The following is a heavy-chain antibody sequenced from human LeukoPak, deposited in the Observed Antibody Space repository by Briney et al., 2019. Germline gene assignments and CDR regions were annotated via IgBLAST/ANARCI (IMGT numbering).Heavy chain of an antibody. V-gene: IGHV3-21*01. Sequence: GGSLRLPCTTSGFTFSTYAMNWIRQAPGKGLEWISSISSSSTYIYYADSLKGRFTISRDNAKNSLYLQMNSLRAEDTAVYYCARDPVAARGEFDYWGQGNLVTVSS. J-gene: IGHJ4*02. CDR3: ARDPVAARGEFDY. CDR2: ISSSSTYI. D-gene: IGHD6-6*01. CDR1: GFTFSTYA.